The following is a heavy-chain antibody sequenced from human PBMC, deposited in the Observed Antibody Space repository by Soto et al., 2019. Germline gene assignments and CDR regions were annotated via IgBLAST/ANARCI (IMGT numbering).Heavy chain of an antibody. CDR2: ISSSSSTI. V-gene: IGHV3-48*02. J-gene: IGHJ4*02. CDR3: AREGGVYGGHFDY. D-gene: IGHD4-17*01. Sequence: EVQLVESGGGLVQPGGSLRLYCAASGFTFSNYTMNWVRQAPGKGLEWVSYISSSSSTIYYADSVKGRFTISRDNAKNSLSLQMNSLRDEDKAVYYCAREGGVYGGHFDYWGQGTLVTVSS. CDR1: GFTFSNYT.